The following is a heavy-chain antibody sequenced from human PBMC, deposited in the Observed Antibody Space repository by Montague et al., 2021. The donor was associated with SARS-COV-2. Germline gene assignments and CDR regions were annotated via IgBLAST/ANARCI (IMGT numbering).Heavy chain of an antibody. D-gene: IGHD5-18*01. CDR1: GFIFSDYS. V-gene: IGHV3-21*01. CDR3: ARQGTAMVTSYHYYYMDV. J-gene: IGHJ6*03. Sequence: SLRLSCAASGFIFSDYSVNWVRQAPGKRLEWVSSISSTSTYIYYADSVKGRFTISRDNAKDSLYLQMNSLRAEDTAVYYCARQGTAMVTSYHYYYMDVWGKGTTVTVSS. CDR2: ISSTSTYI.